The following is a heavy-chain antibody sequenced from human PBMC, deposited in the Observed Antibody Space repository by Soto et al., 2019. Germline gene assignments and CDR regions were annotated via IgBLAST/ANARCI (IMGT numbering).Heavy chain of an antibody. CDR3: TRGDTSKLLPHFDY. CDR1: GVTLSNFW. V-gene: IGHV3-74*01. CDR2: ISSDGSSS. D-gene: IGHD2-15*01. Sequence: EVELEESGGGLVQPGGSLRLSCAASGVTLSNFWVNWVRQVPGKGLMWVSRISSDGSSSSYADSVKGRFTISRDNSKKTVFLQMNSLGVEDSGVYYCTRGDTSKLLPHFDYWGQGTLVTVSS. J-gene: IGHJ4*02.